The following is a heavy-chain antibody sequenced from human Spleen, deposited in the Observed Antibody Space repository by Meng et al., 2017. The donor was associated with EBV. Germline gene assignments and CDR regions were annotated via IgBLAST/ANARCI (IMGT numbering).Heavy chain of an antibody. Sequence: QVQLVQSGAEMKKPGASVKVSCKASGYTFNTYAITWVRQAPGQGLEWMGWISAYDAKTKYPQRLQGRVTMTTDTSTRTAYMELRSLRSDDTAVYYCARERGSSWYRDYWGQGTLVPSPQ. V-gene: IGHV1-18*01. CDR3: ARERGSSWYRDY. J-gene: IGHJ4*02. D-gene: IGHD6-13*01. CDR1: GYTFNTYA. CDR2: ISAYDAKT.